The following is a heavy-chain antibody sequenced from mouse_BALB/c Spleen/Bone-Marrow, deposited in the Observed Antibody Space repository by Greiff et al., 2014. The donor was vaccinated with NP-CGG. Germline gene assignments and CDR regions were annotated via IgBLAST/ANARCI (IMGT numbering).Heavy chain of an antibody. CDR3: ARDRGLLRFDY. J-gene: IGHJ2*01. CDR2: IRNKANGYTT. D-gene: IGHD2-3*01. CDR1: GFTFTDYY. Sequence: EVQRVESGGGLVQPGGSLRLSCATSGFTFTDYYMSWVRQPPGKALEWLGSIRNKANGYTTEYSASVKGRFTISRDNSQSILYLQMNTLRAEDSATYYCARDRGLLRFDYWGQGTTLTVSS. V-gene: IGHV7-3*02.